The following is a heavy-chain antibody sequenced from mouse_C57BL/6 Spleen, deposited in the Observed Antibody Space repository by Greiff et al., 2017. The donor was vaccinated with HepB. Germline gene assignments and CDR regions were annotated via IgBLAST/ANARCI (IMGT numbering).Heavy chain of an antibody. D-gene: IGHD2-4*01. CDR3: AIIYYDYDEGFAY. V-gene: IGHV1-50*01. CDR1: GYTFTSYW. Sequence: VQLQQPGAELVKPGASVKLSCKASGYTFTSYWMQWVKQRPGQGLEWIGEIDPSDSYTNYNQKFKGKATLTVDTSSSPAYMQLSSLTSEDSAVYYCAIIYYDYDEGFAYWGQGTLVTVSA. J-gene: IGHJ3*01. CDR2: IDPSDSYT.